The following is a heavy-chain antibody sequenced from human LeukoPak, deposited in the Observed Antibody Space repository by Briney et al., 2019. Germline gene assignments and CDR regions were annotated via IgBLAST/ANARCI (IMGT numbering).Heavy chain of an antibody. CDR1: GGSFSGYY. CDR2: INHSGST. J-gene: IGHJ5*02. V-gene: IGHV4-34*01. CDR3: AIWSYYYPVNL. D-gene: IGHD2/OR15-2a*01. Sequence: SETLSLTCPVYGGSFSGYYWSWIRQPPGKGLEWIGEINHSGSTNYNPSLKSRVTNPVDTSKNQLSLKLSPVTAADTAVYYCAIWSYYYPVNLWGQGTPVTVSS.